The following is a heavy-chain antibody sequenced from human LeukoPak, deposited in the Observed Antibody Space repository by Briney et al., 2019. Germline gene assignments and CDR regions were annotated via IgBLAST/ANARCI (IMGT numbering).Heavy chain of an antibody. CDR2: ISYDGSNK. D-gene: IGHD2-21*02. J-gene: IGHJ4*02. CDR3: ARALVVVTASIDY. V-gene: IGHV3-30-3*01. Sequence: PGGSLRLSCAASGLTFSSYAMHWVRQAPGKGLEWVAVISYDGSNKYYADSVKGRFTISRDNAKNTVYLQMNSLRAEDTAVYYCARALVVVTASIDYWGQGTLVTVSS. CDR1: GLTFSSYA.